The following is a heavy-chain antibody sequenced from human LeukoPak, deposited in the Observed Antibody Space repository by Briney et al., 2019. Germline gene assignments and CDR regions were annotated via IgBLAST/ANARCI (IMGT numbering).Heavy chain of an antibody. CDR3: ARGGSGDFYNF. CDR1: GGSINSYY. CDR2: IYSSGAT. V-gene: IGHV4-59*01. Sequence: PSETLSLTCTVAGGSINSYYWSWFRQPPGKGLEWIGYIYSSGATNYHPSLNTRVTILVDTSKNHFSLNLSSVTAADTAVYFCARGGSGDFYNFWGQGRLVTVSS. D-gene: IGHD6-19*01. J-gene: IGHJ4*02.